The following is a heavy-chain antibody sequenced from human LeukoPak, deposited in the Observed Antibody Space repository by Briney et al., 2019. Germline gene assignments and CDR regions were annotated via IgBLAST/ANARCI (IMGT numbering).Heavy chain of an antibody. Sequence: PSQTLSLTCTVSGGSISSGGYYWSWIRQHPGKGLEWIGYIYYSGSTYYNPSLKSRVTISVDTSKNQFSLKLSSVTAADTAVYYCARAGPGYYDSSGSPFDYWGQGTLVTVSS. D-gene: IGHD3-22*01. CDR1: GGSISSGGYY. V-gene: IGHV4-31*03. CDR3: ARAGPGYYDSSGSPFDY. J-gene: IGHJ4*02. CDR2: IYYSGST.